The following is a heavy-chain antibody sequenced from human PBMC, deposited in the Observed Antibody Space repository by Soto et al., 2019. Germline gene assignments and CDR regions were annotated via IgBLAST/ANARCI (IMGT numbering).Heavy chain of an antibody. CDR3: AKGSVFSGFGGLLLWFGEFMDV. J-gene: IGHJ6*03. V-gene: IGHV3-23*01. D-gene: IGHD3-10*01. CDR2: ISGSGGST. CDR1: GFTFSSYA. Sequence: VGSLRLSCAASGFTFSSYAMSWVRQAPGKGLEWVSAISGSGGSTYYADSVKGRFTISRDNSKNTLYLQMNSLRAEDTAVYYCAKGSVFSGFGGLLLWFGEFMDVWGKGTTVTVSS.